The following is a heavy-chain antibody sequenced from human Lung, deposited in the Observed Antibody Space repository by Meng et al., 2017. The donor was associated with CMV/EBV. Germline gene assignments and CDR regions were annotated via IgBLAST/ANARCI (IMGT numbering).Heavy chain of an antibody. D-gene: IGHD1-26*01. V-gene: IGHV3-23*01. Sequence: EVRLLEIGGGLVQPGGSLRLSCAASGFSLSHNAMSWVRQAPGKGLEWVSAIEGSNDNTHYADSVKGRFAISRDASTNTLYLKMNNLRAEDTAIYYCAKDIFRWAFDYWGHGTLVTVSS. CDR3: AKDIFRWAFDY. J-gene: IGHJ4*01. CDR2: IEGSNDNT. CDR1: GFSLSHNA.